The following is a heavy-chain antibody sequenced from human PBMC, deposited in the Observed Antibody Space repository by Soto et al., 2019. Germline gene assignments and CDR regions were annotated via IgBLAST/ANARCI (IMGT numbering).Heavy chain of an antibody. V-gene: IGHV4-31*03. Sequence: SETLSLTCTVSGGSINSGGYYWSWIRQHPGKGLEWIGYIYYSGTTYYNPSLKSRVTISADTSKNQFSLKLSSVTAADTAVYYCARDHCISTSCYFRAAFDPWGQGTLVTVSS. D-gene: IGHD2-2*01. CDR1: GGSINSGGYY. CDR2: IYYSGTT. CDR3: ARDHCISTSCYFRAAFDP. J-gene: IGHJ5*02.